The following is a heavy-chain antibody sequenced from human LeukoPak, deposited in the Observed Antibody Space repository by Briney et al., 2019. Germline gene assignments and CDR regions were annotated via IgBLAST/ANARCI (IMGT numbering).Heavy chain of an antibody. Sequence: HAGGSLRLSCAASGFTFSASWMSWVRQAPGKGLEWVSAVNVNGGSTYYADSVKGRFTISRDNSKNTLYLQMNSLGAEDTAVYYCAKSPHQNYYQSTGYYWVGDHWGQGSLVTVSS. V-gene: IGHV3-23*01. J-gene: IGHJ4*02. CDR1: GFTFSASW. D-gene: IGHD3-22*01. CDR3: AKSPHQNYYQSTGYYWVGDH. CDR2: VNVNGGST.